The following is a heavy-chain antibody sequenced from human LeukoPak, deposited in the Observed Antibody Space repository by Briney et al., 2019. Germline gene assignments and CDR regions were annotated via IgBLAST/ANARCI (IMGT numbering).Heavy chain of an antibody. CDR1: GYTFTSYY. CDR3: ARGFPHVPYCSSSLDYYYYYMGV. Sequence: ASVKVSCKASGYTFTSYYMHWVRQAPGQGLEWMGIINPSGGSTSYAQKFQGRVTITRNTSISTAYMELSSLRSEDTAVYYCARGFPHVPYCSSSLDYYYYYMGVWGKGTTVTVSS. V-gene: IGHV1-46*01. CDR2: INPSGGST. J-gene: IGHJ6*03. D-gene: IGHD6-6*01.